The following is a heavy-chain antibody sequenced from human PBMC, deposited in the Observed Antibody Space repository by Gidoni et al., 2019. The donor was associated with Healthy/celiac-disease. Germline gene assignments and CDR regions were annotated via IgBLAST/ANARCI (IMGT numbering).Heavy chain of an antibody. Sequence: ISSSSSYIYYADSVKGRFTISRDNAKNSLYLQMNSLRAEDTAVYYCARDHHQGFAAAVWFDPWGQGTLVTVSS. CDR3: ARDHHQGFAAAVWFDP. D-gene: IGHD6-13*01. J-gene: IGHJ5*02. CDR2: ISSSSSYI. V-gene: IGHV3-21*01.